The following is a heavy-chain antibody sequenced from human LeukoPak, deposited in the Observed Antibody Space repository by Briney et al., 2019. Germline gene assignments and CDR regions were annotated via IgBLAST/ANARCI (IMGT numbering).Heavy chain of an antibody. D-gene: IGHD2-15*01. Sequence: ASVKVSCKASGYTFTSYDINWVRQATGQGLEWMGWMNPNSGNTGYAQKFQGRVTMTRNTSISTAYMEMSSLRSEDTAVYYCARAICSGGSCYSADAFDIWGQGTMVTVSS. CDR2: MNPNSGNT. V-gene: IGHV1-8*01. CDR1: GYTFTSYD. CDR3: ARAICSGGSCYSADAFDI. J-gene: IGHJ3*02.